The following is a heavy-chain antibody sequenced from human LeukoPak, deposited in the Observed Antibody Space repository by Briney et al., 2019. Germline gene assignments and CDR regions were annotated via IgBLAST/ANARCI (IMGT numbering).Heavy chain of an antibody. V-gene: IGHV4-39*01. CDR2: IYYSGST. D-gene: IGHD3-22*01. CDR3: ARQEGMYYYDSSGTHFDY. CDR1: GGSISSSSYY. J-gene: IGHJ4*02. Sequence: PSETLSLTCTVSGGSISSSSYYWGWIRQPPGKGLEWIGSIYYSGSTYYNPSLKSRVTMSVDTSKNQFSLKLSSVTAADTAVYYCARQEGMYYYDSSGTHFDYWGQGTLVTVSS.